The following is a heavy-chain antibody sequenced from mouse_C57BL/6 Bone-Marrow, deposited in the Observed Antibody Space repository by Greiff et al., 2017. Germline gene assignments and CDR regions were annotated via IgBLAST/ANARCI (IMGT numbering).Heavy chain of an antibody. CDR2: IYPRSGNT. D-gene: IGHD1-1*01. Sequence: VQLQQSGAELARPGASVKLSCKASGYTFTSYGISWVKQRTGQGLEWIGEIYPRSGNTYYNEKFKGKATLTADKSSSTAYMELRSLTSDDSAVYFGARRGFGSRPYYFDYWGQGTTLTVSS. CDR3: ARRGFGSRPYYFDY. CDR1: GYTFTSYG. V-gene: IGHV1-81*01. J-gene: IGHJ2*01.